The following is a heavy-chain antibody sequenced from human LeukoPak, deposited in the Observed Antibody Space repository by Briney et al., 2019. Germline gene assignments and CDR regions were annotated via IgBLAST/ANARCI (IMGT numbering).Heavy chain of an antibody. CDR1: GGSFSSYY. Sequence: SETLSLTCTVSGGSFSSYYWSWIRQPAGKGLEWIGRIFTSGSTNYNPSLKSRVTISADTSKNQFSLRLSSVTAADTAVYYCARGDWATFFDYWGQGTLVTVSS. J-gene: IGHJ4*02. CDR3: ARGDWATFFDY. V-gene: IGHV4-4*07. D-gene: IGHD2-21*01. CDR2: IFTSGST.